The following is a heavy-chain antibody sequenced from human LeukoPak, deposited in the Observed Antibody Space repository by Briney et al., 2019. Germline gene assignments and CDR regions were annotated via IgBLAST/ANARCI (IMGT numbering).Heavy chain of an antibody. Sequence: PGGSLRLSCVLSGLTFSDAWMSWVRQAPGKGLEWVGRIRNDRITDYAAPVQGRFSISRDNSKNTFYLQMKSLRTEDTGMYFCTWMATIFTVYYWGQGTLVTVSS. J-gene: IGHJ4*02. CDR2: IRNDRIT. CDR3: TWMATIFTVYY. CDR1: GLTFSDAW. D-gene: IGHD5-24*01. V-gene: IGHV3-15*01.